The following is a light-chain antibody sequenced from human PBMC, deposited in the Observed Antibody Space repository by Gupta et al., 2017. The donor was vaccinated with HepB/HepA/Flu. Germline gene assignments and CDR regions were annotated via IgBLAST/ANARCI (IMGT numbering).Light chain of an antibody. J-gene: IGKJ2*01. CDR2: GAS. Sequence: EIVLTQSPGTLSLSPGERATLSCRASQSVSSSYLVWYQQKPGQAPRLLIYGASSRATGIPDRFSGSGSGTDFTLTINRLEPEDFAVYYCQQYGSPPYTFGQGTKLEIK. CDR3: QQYGSPPYT. V-gene: IGKV3-20*01. CDR1: QSVSSSY.